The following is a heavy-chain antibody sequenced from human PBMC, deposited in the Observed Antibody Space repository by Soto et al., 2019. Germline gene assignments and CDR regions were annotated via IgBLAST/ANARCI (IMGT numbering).Heavy chain of an antibody. CDR3: AKDEERGGYDSDFDS. D-gene: IGHD3-3*01. CDR2: ITGGNT. CDR1: GFTLGTYG. V-gene: IGHV3-23*01. J-gene: IGHJ4*02. Sequence: EVQLLESGGGLIQPGGSLRLSCAASGFTLGTYGMGWVRQAPGKGLEWVSTITGGNTYYAASVKGRFTISRDNSKNTLYLQMSNLRAEDTALYYCAKDEERGGYDSDFDSWGQGTLVTVSS.